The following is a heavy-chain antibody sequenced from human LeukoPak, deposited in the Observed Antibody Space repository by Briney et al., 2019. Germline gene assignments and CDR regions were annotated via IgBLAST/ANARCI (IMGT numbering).Heavy chain of an antibody. CDR2: IYHSGST. D-gene: IGHD3-3*01. V-gene: IGHV4-38-2*02. CDR3: ARGGRFLEWLLPFDY. J-gene: IGHJ4*02. Sequence: SETLSLTCTVSGYSISSGYYWGWIRQPPGKGLEWIGSIYHSGSTYYNPSLKSRVTISVDTSKNQFSLKLSSVTAADTAVYYCARGGRFLEWLLPFDYWGQGTLVTVSS. CDR1: GYSISSGYY.